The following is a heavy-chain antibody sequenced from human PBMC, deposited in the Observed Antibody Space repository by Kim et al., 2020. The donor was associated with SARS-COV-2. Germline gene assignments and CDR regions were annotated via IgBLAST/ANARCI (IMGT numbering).Heavy chain of an antibody. J-gene: IGHJ6*02. Sequence: SETLSLTCTVSGGSISSYYWSWIRQPPGKGLEWIGYIYYSGSTNYNPSLKSRVTISVDTSKNQFSLKLSSVTAADTAVYYCARGTTGTIFEFYYYGMDVWGQGTTVTVSS. CDR3: ARGTTGTIFEFYYYGMDV. V-gene: IGHV4-59*13. CDR2: IYYSGST. CDR1: GGSISSYY. D-gene: IGHD1-1*01.